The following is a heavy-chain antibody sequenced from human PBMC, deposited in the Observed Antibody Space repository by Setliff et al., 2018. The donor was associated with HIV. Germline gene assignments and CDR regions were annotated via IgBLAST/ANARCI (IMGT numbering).Heavy chain of an antibody. V-gene: IGHV3-30*02. J-gene: IGHJ4*02. CDR1: GFTFSSYG. Sequence: PGGSLRLSCAASGFTFSSYGMHWVRQAPGKGLEWVAFIRYDGSNKYYADSVKGRFTISRDNSKNTLYLQMNSLRAEDTAVYYCAKIQNPQGYYYDSSGYYPHPGSPDYWDLGTLVTVSS. D-gene: IGHD3-22*01. CDR2: IRYDGSNK. CDR3: AKIQNPQGYYYDSSGYYPHPGSPDY.